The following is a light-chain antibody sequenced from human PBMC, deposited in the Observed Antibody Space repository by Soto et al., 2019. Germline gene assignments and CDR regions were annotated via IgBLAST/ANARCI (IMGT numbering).Light chain of an antibody. CDR1: GSNIGNNY. CDR2: YDN. CDR3: GTWDSSLSAGEV. J-gene: IGLJ2*01. V-gene: IGLV1-51*01. Sequence: QSVLTQPPSVSAAPGQKVTISCSGSGSNIGNNYVSWYQQLPGTAPKLLIYYDNKRPSGIPDRFSGSKSGTSATLGITGLQTGDEADYYCGTWDSSLSAGEVFGGGTKLTVL.